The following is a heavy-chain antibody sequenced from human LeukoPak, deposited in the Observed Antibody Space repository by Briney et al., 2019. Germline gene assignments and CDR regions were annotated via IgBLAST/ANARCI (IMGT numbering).Heavy chain of an antibody. J-gene: IGHJ5*02. CDR2: INPSGGSR. V-gene: IGHV1-46*01. Sequence: ASVKVSCKASGYTFTSYYMLWVRQAPGQGLEWRGVINPSGGSRSYAQKFQGRVTMTRDTSTSTVYMELSSLRSEDTAVYYCARGGGVYCSGGSCYPEPNWFDPWGQGTLVTVSS. CDR3: ARGGGVYCSGGSCYPEPNWFDP. CDR1: GYTFTSYY. D-gene: IGHD2-15*01.